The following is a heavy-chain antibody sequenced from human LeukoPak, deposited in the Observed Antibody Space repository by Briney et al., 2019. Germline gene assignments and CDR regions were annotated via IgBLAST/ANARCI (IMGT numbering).Heavy chain of an antibody. Sequence: PGGSLRLSCAASGFTVSSNYMSWVRQAPGKGLEWVSVIYSGGGTYYADSVKGRFTISRDNSKNTLYLQMNSLRAEDTAVYYCARGQKYYYGSGSPREGNDAFDIWGQGTMVTVSS. CDR1: GFTVSSNY. CDR2: IYSGGGT. D-gene: IGHD3-10*01. J-gene: IGHJ3*02. V-gene: IGHV3-66*01. CDR3: ARGQKYYYGSGSPREGNDAFDI.